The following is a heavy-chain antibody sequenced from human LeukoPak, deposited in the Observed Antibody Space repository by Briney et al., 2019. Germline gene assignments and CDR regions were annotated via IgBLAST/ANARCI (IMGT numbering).Heavy chain of an antibody. Sequence: GESLKTPCKGSGYSFTSYWIGWVRQMPGKGLEWMGIIFPGDSDTRYTPSFQGQVTISADKSISTAYRQGSSLKASDTAMYYCARLSYKWLVQGSWFDPWGQGTLVTVSS. V-gene: IGHV5-51*01. J-gene: IGHJ5*02. CDR3: ARLSYKWLVQGSWFDP. D-gene: IGHD6-19*01. CDR2: IFPGDSDT. CDR1: GYSFTSYW.